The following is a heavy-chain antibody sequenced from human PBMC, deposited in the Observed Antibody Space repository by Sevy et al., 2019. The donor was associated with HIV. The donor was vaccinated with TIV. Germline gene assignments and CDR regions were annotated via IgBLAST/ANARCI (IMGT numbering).Heavy chain of an antibody. V-gene: IGHV5-51*01. J-gene: IGHJ4*02. CDR1: GYSFTSYW. CDR2: IYPGDSDT. Sequence: GESLKISCKGSGYSFTSYWIGWVRQMPGKGLEWMGIIYPGDSDTRYSPSFQGQVTISADKSIGTAYLQWSSLKASDTAMYYCARRRGRGYYDSSGYYYFDYWGQGTLVTVSS. CDR3: ARRRGRGYYDSSGYYYFDY. D-gene: IGHD3-22*01.